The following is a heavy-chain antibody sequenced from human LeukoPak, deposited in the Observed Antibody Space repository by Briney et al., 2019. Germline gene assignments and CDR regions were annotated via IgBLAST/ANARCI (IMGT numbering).Heavy chain of an antibody. D-gene: IGHD3-10*01. J-gene: IGHJ4*02. CDR1: GFTFSSYS. CDR3: AKLPYYGSGSYSF. V-gene: IGHV3-23*01. Sequence: GGSLRLSCAASGFTFSSYSMNWVRQAPGKGLEWVSAISGSGGSTYYADSVKGRFTISRDNSKNTLYLQMNSLRAEDTAVYYCAKLPYYGSGSYSFWGQGTLVTVSS. CDR2: ISGSGGST.